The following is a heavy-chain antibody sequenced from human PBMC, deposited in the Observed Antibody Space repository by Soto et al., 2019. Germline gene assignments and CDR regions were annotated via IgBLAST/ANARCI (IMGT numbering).Heavy chain of an antibody. V-gene: IGHV3-33*01. J-gene: IGHJ6*02. CDR3: ARASRDYYDISGYYPTYYYYYGMDV. D-gene: IGHD3-22*01. CDR1: GFTFSSYG. Sequence: GGSLRLSCAASGFTFSSYGMHWVRQAPGKGLEWVAVIWYDGSNKYYADSVKGRFTISRDNSKNTLYLQMNSLRAEDTAVYYCARASRDYYDISGYYPTYYYYYGMDVWGQGTTVTVSS. CDR2: IWYDGSNK.